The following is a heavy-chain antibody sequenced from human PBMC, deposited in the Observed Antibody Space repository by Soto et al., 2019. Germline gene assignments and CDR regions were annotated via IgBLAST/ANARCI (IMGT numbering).Heavy chain of an antibody. J-gene: IGHJ5*02. CDR1: GYTFTSYD. D-gene: IGHD3-3*01. CDR3: ARGSVITIFGVVIKRWFDP. Sequence: ASVKVSCKASGYTFTSYDINWVRQATGQGLEWMGWMNPSSGNTGYAQKFQGRVTMTRNTSISTAYMELSSLRSEDTAVYYCARGSVITIFGVVIKRWFDPWGQGTLVTVSS. CDR2: MNPSSGNT. V-gene: IGHV1-8*01.